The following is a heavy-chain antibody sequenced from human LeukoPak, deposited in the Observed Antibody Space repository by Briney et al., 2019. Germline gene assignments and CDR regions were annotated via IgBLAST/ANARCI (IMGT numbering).Heavy chain of an antibody. CDR2: IYHSGST. CDR1: GYSITSGYY. V-gene: IGHV4-38-2*01. D-gene: IGHD6-13*01. CDR3: ARASSSWEGDY. J-gene: IGHJ4*02. Sequence: SETLSLTCAVSGYSITSGYYWGWIRQPPGKGLEWIGSIYHSGSTYYNPSLKSRVTMSIDTSKNQFSLKLSSVTAAETAVYYCARASSSWEGDYWGQGTLVTVSS.